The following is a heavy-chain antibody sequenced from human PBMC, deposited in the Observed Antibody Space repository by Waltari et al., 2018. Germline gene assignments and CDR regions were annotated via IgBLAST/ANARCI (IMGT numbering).Heavy chain of an antibody. CDR3: ARVQDIVVVPAAAYYYGMDV. V-gene: IGHV1-69*01. D-gene: IGHD2-2*01. CDR1: GGTFSSYA. J-gene: IGHJ6*02. CDR2: IIPIFGTA. Sequence: QVQLVQSGAEVKKPGSSVKVYCKASGGTFSSYAISWVRQAPGQGLEWMGGIIPIFGTANYAQKFQGRVTITADESTSTAYMELSSLRSEDTAVYYCARVQDIVVVPAAAYYYGMDVWGQGTTVTVSS.